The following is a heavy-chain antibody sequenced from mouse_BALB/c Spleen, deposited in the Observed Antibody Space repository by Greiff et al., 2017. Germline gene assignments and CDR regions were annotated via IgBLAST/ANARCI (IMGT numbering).Heavy chain of an antibody. CDR3: ASPYSWYFDV. CDR2: INPSTGYT. V-gene: IGHV1-7*01. D-gene: IGHD2-10*01. Sequence: VQLQQSGAELAKPGASVKMSCKASVYTFTSYWMHWVKQRPGQGLEWIGYINPSTGYTEYNQKFKDKATLTADKSSSTAYMQLSSLTSEDSAVYYCASPYSWYFDVWGAGTTVTVSS. CDR1: VYTFTSYW. J-gene: IGHJ1*01.